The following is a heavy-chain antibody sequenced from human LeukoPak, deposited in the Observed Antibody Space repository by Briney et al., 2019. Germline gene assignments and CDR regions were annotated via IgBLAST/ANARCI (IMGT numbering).Heavy chain of an antibody. V-gene: IGHV3-30*02. CDR1: GCTFNNYG. CDR3: AKTGSTSWGYFDY. Sequence: GGSLRLSCAASGCTFNNYGTHWVRQAPGKGLKWVAFIRDDGSTKYYADSVKGRFTISRDNSKNTMYLQMNSLRAEDTAVYYCAKTGSTSWGYFDYWGQGTLVTVSS. D-gene: IGHD2-2*01. J-gene: IGHJ4*02. CDR2: IRDDGSTK.